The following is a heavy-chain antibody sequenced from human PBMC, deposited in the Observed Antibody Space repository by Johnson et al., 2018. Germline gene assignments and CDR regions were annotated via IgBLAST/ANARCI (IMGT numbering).Heavy chain of an antibody. J-gene: IGHJ2*01. V-gene: IGHV4-34*01. CDR2: INHSGST. CDR1: GGSFSGYY. CDR3: AREGSIYWSFDL. Sequence: QVQLQQWGAGLLKPSETLSLTCAVYGGSFSGYYWSWIRQPPGKGLEWIGEINHSGSTNYNPSLKSRVTISVDTSKNQFSLNLSSVTAADTAVYYCAREGSIYWSFDLWGRGTLVTVSS.